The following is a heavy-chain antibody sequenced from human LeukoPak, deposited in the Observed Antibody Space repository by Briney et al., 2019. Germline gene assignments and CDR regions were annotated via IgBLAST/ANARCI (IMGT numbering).Heavy chain of an antibody. V-gene: IGHV1-8*02. CDR3: ARSFLTRSGWYF. D-gene: IGHD6-19*01. Sequence: ASVKVSCKASGYTFTGYYMHWVRQATGQGLEWMGWMNPNSGNTGYAQKFQGRVTMTRSTSISTAYMELSSLRFEDTAVYYCARSFLTRSGWYFWGQGTLVTVSS. CDR1: GYTFTGYY. J-gene: IGHJ4*02. CDR2: MNPNSGNT.